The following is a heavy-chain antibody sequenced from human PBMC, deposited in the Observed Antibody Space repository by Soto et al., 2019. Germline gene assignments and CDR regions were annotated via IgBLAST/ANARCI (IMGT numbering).Heavy chain of an antibody. Sequence: QVQLQESGPGLVKPSETLSLTCTVSGSSVSSDYYYWTWVRQPPEKGLEWIGFVYNSGSTNYNPPLKSRVTISVDTTKNQFSLRLSSVTAADTAVYFCARRGFTYGPPGYFELWGRGSLVTVSS. CDR2: VYNSGST. J-gene: IGHJ2*01. CDR3: ARRGFTYGPPGYFEL. D-gene: IGHD5-18*01. V-gene: IGHV4-61*01. CDR1: GSSVSSDYYY.